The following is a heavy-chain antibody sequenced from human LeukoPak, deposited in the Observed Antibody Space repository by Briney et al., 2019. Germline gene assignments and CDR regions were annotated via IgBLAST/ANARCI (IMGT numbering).Heavy chain of an antibody. CDR3: ARVYHDYIGDGTGPFDY. Sequence: GGSLRPSCAASGFTVSSNYMSWVRQAPGKGLEWVSVIYSGGSTYYADSVKGRFTISRDNSKNTLYLQMNSLRAEDTAVYYCARVYHDYIGDGTGPFDYWGQGTLVTVSS. CDR2: IYSGGST. D-gene: IGHD4-11*01. CDR1: GFTVSSNY. J-gene: IGHJ4*02. V-gene: IGHV3-53*01.